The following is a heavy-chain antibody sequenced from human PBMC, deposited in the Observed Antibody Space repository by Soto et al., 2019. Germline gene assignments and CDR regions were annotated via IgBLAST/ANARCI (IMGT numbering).Heavy chain of an antibody. V-gene: IGHV3-23*01. CDR2: ISGSGAVT. CDR1: GFTFRSFA. CDR3: AKGALRDPYYFDF. J-gene: IGHJ4*02. Sequence: EVQLLESGGGLVQPGGSLRLSCAASGFTFRSFAMTCVRQAPGKGLEWLSAISGSGAVTYYADSVKGRFTISRDDSKNTLYLQMNSLRADDTAVYYCAKGALRDPYYFDFCGQGSLVTVSS.